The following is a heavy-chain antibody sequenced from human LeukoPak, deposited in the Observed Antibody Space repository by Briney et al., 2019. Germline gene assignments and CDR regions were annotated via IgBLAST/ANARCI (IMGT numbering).Heavy chain of an antibody. CDR2: IDHSGST. CDR1: GGSFGGYD. V-gene: IGHV4-34*01. D-gene: IGHD6-19*01. J-gene: IGHJ5*02. Sequence: SETLSLTCAVYGGSFGGYDWSWIRQPPAKGLEWIGEIDHSGSTNHNPSLKSRVTISVDTSKNQFSLKLSSVTAADTAVYFCATRQSNGWYDWFDPWGQGTLVTVSS. CDR3: ATRQSNGWYDWFDP.